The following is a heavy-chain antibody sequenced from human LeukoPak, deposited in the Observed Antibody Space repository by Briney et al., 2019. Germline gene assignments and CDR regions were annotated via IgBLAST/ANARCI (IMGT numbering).Heavy chain of an antibody. D-gene: IGHD3-16*02. Sequence: SETLSLTCTVSGGSISSSRYYWGWIRQPPGKGLEWIGSIYYSGSTYYNPSLKSRVTISVDTSKNQFSLKLSSLPAADTAVYYCARHVQYYDYVWGSYRPYYFDYWGQGTLVTVSS. V-gene: IGHV4-39*01. J-gene: IGHJ4*02. CDR1: GGSISSSRYY. CDR3: ARHVQYYDYVWGSYRPYYFDY. CDR2: IYYSGST.